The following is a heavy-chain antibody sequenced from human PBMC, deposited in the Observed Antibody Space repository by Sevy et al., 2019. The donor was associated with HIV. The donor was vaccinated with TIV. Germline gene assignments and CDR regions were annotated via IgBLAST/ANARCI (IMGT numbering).Heavy chain of an antibody. CDR3: ATPRGSDWYEGTGGYFDL. J-gene: IGHJ2*01. Sequence: SETLSLTCTVSGGSISRSSYYWGWIRQPPGKGLEWIGSIYSTGSTSYNPSLKSRVTLSADTSKNQFSLKLDSVSAADTAVCYCATPRGSDWYEGTGGYFDLWGRGALVTVSS. CDR2: IYSTGST. V-gene: IGHV4-39*01. D-gene: IGHD6-19*01. CDR1: GGSISRSSYY.